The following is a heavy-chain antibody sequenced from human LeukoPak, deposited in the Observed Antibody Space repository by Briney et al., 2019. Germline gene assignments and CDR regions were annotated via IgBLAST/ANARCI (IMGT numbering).Heavy chain of an antibody. CDR3: ARYAVAATEYYGMDV. D-gene: IGHD2-15*01. V-gene: IGHV4-59*01. CDR1: GGSISCYY. Sequence: PSETLSLTCTVSGGSISCYYWSWIRQPPGKGLEWIGYIYYSGSTNYNPSLKSRVTISVDTSKNQFSLKLSSVTAADTAVYYCARYAVAATEYYGMDVWGQGTTVTVSS. CDR2: IYYSGST. J-gene: IGHJ6*02.